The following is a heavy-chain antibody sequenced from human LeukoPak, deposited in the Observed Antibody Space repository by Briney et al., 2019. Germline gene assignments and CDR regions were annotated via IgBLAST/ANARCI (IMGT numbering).Heavy chain of an antibody. CDR1: GFTFRSYW. D-gene: IGHD5-18*01. CDR3: ARHRAMDDY. CDR2: IKQDGSEK. J-gene: IGHJ4*02. Sequence: TGGSLRLSCAASGFTFRSYWMNWVRQAPGKGLEWVANIKQDGSEKYYVDSVKGRFTISRDNSKNSLYLQMNSLRAEDTAVYYCARHRAMDDYWGQGTLVTVSS. V-gene: IGHV3-7*01.